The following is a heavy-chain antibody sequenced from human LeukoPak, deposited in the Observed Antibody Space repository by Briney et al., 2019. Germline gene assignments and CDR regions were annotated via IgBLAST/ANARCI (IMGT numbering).Heavy chain of an antibody. V-gene: IGHV3-23*01. CDR3: AKVPDFYYDSSGYLS. CDR1: GFTFSSYA. J-gene: IGHJ5*02. CDR2: ISGSGGST. Sequence: GGSLRLSCAASGFTFSSYAMSWVRQAPGKGLEWVSAISGSGGSTYYADSVKGRFTISGDNSKNTLYLQMNSLRAEDTAVYYCAKVPDFYYDSSGYLSWGQGTLVTVSS. D-gene: IGHD3-22*01.